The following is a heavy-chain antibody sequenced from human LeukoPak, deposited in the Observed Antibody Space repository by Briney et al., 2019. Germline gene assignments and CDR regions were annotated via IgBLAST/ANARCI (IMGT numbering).Heavy chain of an antibody. J-gene: IGHJ4*02. CDR3: ARTPYCGGDCYVDY. CDR1: GFSLSTSGMR. Sequence: ESGPALVKPTQTLTLTCTFSGFSLSTSGMRVSWIRQPPGKALEWLARLDWDDDKFYSTSLKTRLTISNDTSKNQVVLTMTNMDPVDTATYYCARTPYCGGDCYVDYWGQGTLVTVSS. CDR2: LDWDDDK. D-gene: IGHD2-21*02. V-gene: IGHV2-70*04.